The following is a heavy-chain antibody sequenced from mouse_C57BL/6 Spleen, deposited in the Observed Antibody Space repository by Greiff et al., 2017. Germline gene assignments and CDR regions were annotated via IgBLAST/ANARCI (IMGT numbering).Heavy chain of an antibody. J-gene: IGHJ4*01. V-gene: IGHV1-50*01. CDR3: ARGRRVDY. CDR1: GYTFTSYW. Sequence: QVQLQQPGAELVKPGASVKLSCKASGYTFTSYWMQWVKQRPGQGLEWIGEIDPSDSYTNYNQKFKGKATLTVDTSSSTAYMQLSSLTSEASAVYYCARGRRVDYWGQGTSVTVSS. CDR2: IDPSDSYT.